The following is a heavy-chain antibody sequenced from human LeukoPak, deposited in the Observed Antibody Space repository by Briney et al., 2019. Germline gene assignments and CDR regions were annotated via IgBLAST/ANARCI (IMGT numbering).Heavy chain of an antibody. J-gene: IGHJ4*02. D-gene: IGHD1-26*01. CDR2: MREDGSEI. CDR3: ARGGATGGRFEN. CDR1: GFPFNVQT. V-gene: IGHV3-7*01. Sequence: GGSLRLSCAASGFPFNVQTMSWVRQAPGKGLDWVASMREDGSEIHYVDSAKGRFTISRDNPKNSVYLHMNSLRDEDTAVYYCARGGATGGRFENWGQGTLVTVSS.